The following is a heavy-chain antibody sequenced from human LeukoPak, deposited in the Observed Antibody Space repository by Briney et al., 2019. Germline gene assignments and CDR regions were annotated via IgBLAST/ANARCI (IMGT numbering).Heavy chain of an antibody. J-gene: IGHJ4*02. CDR2: INPNSGVT. CDR1: GYTFTDYY. Sequence: ASVKVSCKASGYTFTDYYMHWVRQAAGQGLEWMGWINPNSGVTNYAQKFQGRVTMTRDTSISTAYMELSRLSSGDTAVYYCAAETDPLDYWGQGTLVTVSS. CDR3: AAETDPLDY. D-gene: IGHD2-21*02. V-gene: IGHV1-2*02.